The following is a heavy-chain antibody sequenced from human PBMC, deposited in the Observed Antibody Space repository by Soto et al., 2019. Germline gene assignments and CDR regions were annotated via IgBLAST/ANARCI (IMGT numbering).Heavy chain of an antibody. Sequence: SETLSLTCAVYGGSFSGYYWSWIRQPPGKGLEWIGEINHSGSTNYNPSLKSRVTISVDTSKNQFSLKLSSVTAADTAVYYCARGFTMVRGITYYGMDVWGQGTTVTVSS. V-gene: IGHV4-34*01. CDR1: GGSFSGYY. D-gene: IGHD3-10*01. J-gene: IGHJ6*02. CDR2: INHSGST. CDR3: ARGFTMVRGITYYGMDV.